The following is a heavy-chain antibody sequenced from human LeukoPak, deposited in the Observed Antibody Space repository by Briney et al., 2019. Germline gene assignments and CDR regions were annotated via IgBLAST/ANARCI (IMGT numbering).Heavy chain of an antibody. CDR3: ARDTPYNYYYGSGSYKGMDV. V-gene: IGHV4-39*07. Sequence: PSETLSLTCTVSGGSISSSSYYWGWIRQPPGKGLEWIGSIYYSGSTYYNPSLKSRVTISVDTSKNQFSLKLSSVTAADTAVYYCARDTPYNYYYGSGSYKGMDVWGQGTTVTVSS. CDR1: GGSISSSSYY. D-gene: IGHD3-10*01. J-gene: IGHJ6*02. CDR2: IYYSGST.